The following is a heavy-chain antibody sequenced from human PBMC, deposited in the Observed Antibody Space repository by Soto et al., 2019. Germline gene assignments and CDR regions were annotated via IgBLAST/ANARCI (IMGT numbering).Heavy chain of an antibody. Sequence: SQTLPLPCAISGDSVASNSSAWNWIRQSPSRGLEWLGRTYYRSKWYNDYAVSVTSRITINPDTSKNQLSLQLNSVTPEDTAVKFCARYLAQTEDLSYRGQGTPVTSP. J-gene: IGHJ4*02. V-gene: IGHV6-1*01. CDR2: TYYRSKWYN. CDR1: GDSVASNSSA. D-gene: IGHD7-27*01. CDR3: ARYLAQTEDLSY.